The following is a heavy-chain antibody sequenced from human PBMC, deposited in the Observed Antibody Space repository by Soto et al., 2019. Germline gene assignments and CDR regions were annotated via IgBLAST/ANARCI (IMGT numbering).Heavy chain of an antibody. Sequence: EVQLVESGGGLVKPGGSPRLSCAASGFTFSSYSMNWVRQAPGKGLEWVSSISSSSSYIYYADSVKGRFTISRDNAKNSLYLQMNSLRAEDTAVYYCARDGLTTTGYLDYWGQGTLVTVSS. CDR2: ISSSSSYI. CDR3: ARDGLTTTGYLDY. CDR1: GFTFSSYS. V-gene: IGHV3-21*01. D-gene: IGHD4-4*01. J-gene: IGHJ4*02.